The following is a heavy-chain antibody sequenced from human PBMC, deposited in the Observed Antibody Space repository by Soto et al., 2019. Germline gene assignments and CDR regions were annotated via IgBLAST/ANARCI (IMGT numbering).Heavy chain of an antibody. J-gene: IGHJ4*02. CDR2: VDPEDGEK. V-gene: IGHV1-24*01. CDR3: AKGANGPGYSHGIDY. Sequence: ASVKFSCKVSGYTLTDLSMNLVRHAPGEAVEWMGGVDPEDGEKIYAQKFQGRVNMTEDTSTETAYMELSSLRGEDTAVYYRAKGANGPGYSHGIDYWAKATLVTIYS. CDR1: GYTLTDLS. D-gene: IGHD5-18*01.